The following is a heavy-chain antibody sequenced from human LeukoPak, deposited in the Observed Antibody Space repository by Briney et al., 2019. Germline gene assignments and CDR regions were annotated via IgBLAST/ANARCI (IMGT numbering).Heavy chain of an antibody. CDR1: GYTFTSYG. CDR3: ARIIAAGQDFDY. V-gene: IGHV1-2*02. CDR2: INPNSGGT. D-gene: IGHD6-13*01. J-gene: IGHJ4*02. Sequence: ASVKVSCKASGYTFTSYGISWVRQAPGQGLEWMGWINPNSGGTNYAQKFQGRVTMTRDTSISTAYMELSRLRSDDTAVYYCARIIAAGQDFDYWGQGTLVTVSS.